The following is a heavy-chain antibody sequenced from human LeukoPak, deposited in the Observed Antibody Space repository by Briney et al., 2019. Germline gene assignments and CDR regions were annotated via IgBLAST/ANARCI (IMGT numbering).Heavy chain of an antibody. Sequence: GGSLRLSCAASGFTFSSYAMSWVRQAPGKGLEWVSAISGSGGSTYYADSVKGRFTISRDNPKNTLYLQMNSLRAEDTAVYYCAKLPSVVVVAVDAFDIWGQGTMVTVSS. CDR3: AKLPSVVVVAVDAFDI. V-gene: IGHV3-23*01. D-gene: IGHD2-15*01. CDR2: ISGSGGST. J-gene: IGHJ3*02. CDR1: GFTFSSYA.